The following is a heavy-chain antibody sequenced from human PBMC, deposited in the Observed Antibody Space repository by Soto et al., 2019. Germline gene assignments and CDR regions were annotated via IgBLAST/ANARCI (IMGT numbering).Heavy chain of an antibody. V-gene: IGHV4-59*01. CDR1: GGSISSYY. CDR3: AAESTSTSRTIDY. Sequence: PSETLSLTCTVSGGSISSYYWSWIRQPSGKGLEWIGYIYYSGSTDYNPSLKSRVTILVDTSKNQSSLKLSSVTAADTAVYYCAAESTSTSRTIDYWGQGTLVTVSS. J-gene: IGHJ4*02. CDR2: IYYSGST. D-gene: IGHD2-2*01.